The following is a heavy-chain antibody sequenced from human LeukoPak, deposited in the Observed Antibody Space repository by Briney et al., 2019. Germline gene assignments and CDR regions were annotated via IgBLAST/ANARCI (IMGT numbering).Heavy chain of an antibody. CDR2: MNPNSGNT. CDR3: ARVFEAYCGGNCYSNWFDP. V-gene: IGHV1-8*01. Sequence: ASVKVSCKASGYTFTGYDINWMRQATGQGLEWMGWMNPNSGNTGYAQKFQGRVTMTTNTSISTAYMELSSLRSEDTAVYYCARVFEAYCGGNCYSNWFDPWGQGTLVTVSS. J-gene: IGHJ5*02. CDR1: GYTFTGYD. D-gene: IGHD2-21*01.